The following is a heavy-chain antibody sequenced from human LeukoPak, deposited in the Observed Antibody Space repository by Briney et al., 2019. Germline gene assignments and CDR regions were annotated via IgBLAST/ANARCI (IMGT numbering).Heavy chain of an antibody. Sequence: PGGSLRLSCAAAKFTFSHYGMHWVRQAPGKGLEWVAVIWSDGTNQYYADSVKGRFTISRDNSKKTVYLQMNSLRAEDTGVYYCARDAQRGCDYSNSLQYWGQGILATVSS. D-gene: IGHD4-11*01. CDR2: IWSDGTNQ. CDR1: KFTFSHYG. CDR3: ARDAQRGCDYSNSLQY. J-gene: IGHJ4*02. V-gene: IGHV3-33*01.